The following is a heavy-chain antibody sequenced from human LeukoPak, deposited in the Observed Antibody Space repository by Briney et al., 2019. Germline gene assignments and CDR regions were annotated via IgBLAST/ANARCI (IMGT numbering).Heavy chain of an antibody. CDR1: GGTFSSYA. Sequence: SVKVSCKASGGTFSSYAISWVRQAPGQGLEWMGRIIPIFGTANYAQKFQGRVTITTDESTSTAYMELSSLRSEDTAVYYCARDYYGGNFPLDYWGQGTLVTVSS. CDR3: ARDYYGGNFPLDY. V-gene: IGHV1-69*05. D-gene: IGHD4-23*01. CDR2: IIPIFGTA. J-gene: IGHJ4*02.